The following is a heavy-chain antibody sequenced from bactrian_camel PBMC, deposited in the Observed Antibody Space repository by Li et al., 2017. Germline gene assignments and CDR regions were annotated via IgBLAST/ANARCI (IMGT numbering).Heavy chain of an antibody. CDR3: AHGGFAF. D-gene: IGHD1*01. V-gene: IGHV3S40*01. Sequence: VQLVESGGGSVQAGGSLRLSCAASGFTFSSYDMNWVRQAPGKGLEWVSRITSGGDRTYYADSVKGRFTISRDNAKNTVYLQMNSLKSEDTALYYCAHGGFAFWGQGTQVTVS. J-gene: IGHJ4*01. CDR1: GFTFSSYD. CDR2: ITSGGDRT.